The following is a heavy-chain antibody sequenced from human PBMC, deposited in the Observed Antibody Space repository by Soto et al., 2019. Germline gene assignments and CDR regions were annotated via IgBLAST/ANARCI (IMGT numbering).Heavy chain of an antibody. CDR1: GYTFTSYG. D-gene: IGHD3-22*01. J-gene: IGHJ4*02. CDR2: ISAYNGNT. CDR3: AMAHRVYDSGAPFDY. V-gene: IGHV1-18*01. Sequence: QVQLVQSGAEVKKPGASVKVSCKASGYTFTSYGISWVRQAPGQGLEWMGWISAYNGNTNYAQKLQGRVTMTTDTSTSTAYMELRSLRSDDTAVYYCAMAHRVYDSGAPFDYWGQGTLVTVSS.